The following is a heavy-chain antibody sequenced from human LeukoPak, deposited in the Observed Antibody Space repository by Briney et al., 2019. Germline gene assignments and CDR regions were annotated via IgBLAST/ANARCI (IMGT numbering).Heavy chain of an antibody. CDR1: GFTFSDYY. Sequence: GGSLRLSCAASGFTFSDYYMSWIRQAPGKGLEWVSYISSGSSYTNYADSVKGRFTISRDNAKNSLYLQMNSLRAEDTAVYYCARDNVLEYHYDYWGQGTLVTVSS. J-gene: IGHJ4*02. CDR2: ISSGSSYT. V-gene: IGHV3-11*05. CDR3: ARDNVLEYHYDY. D-gene: IGHD1-1*01.